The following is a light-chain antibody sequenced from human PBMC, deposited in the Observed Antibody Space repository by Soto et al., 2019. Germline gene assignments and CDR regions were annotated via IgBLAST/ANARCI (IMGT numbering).Light chain of an antibody. V-gene: IGLV1-51*01. CDR2: DND. CDR3: GTWDSSLSAVV. Sequence: QSVLTQPPSVSAAPGQKVTISCSGSSSNVENNYVSWYHHLPGTAPKLLIYDNDKRPSGIPDRFSGSKSGTSATLGITGLQTGDEADYYCGTWDSSLSAVVFGGGTQLTVL. CDR1: SSNVENNY. J-gene: IGLJ2*01.